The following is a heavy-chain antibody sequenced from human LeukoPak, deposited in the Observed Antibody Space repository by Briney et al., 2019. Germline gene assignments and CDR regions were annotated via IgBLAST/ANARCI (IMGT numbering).Heavy chain of an antibody. D-gene: IGHD3-16*01. J-gene: IGHJ3*02. CDR1: GYTLTELS. Sequence: ASVKVSCKVSGYTLTELSMHWVRQAPGKGLEWMGGFDPEDGETIYAQKFQGRVTMTEDTSTDTAYMELSSLRSEDTAVYYCATDRFFAGLTDAFDIWGQGTMITVSS. CDR3: ATDRFFAGLTDAFDI. CDR2: FDPEDGET. V-gene: IGHV1-24*01.